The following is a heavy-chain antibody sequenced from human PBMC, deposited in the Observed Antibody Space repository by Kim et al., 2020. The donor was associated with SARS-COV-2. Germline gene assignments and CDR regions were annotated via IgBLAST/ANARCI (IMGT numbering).Heavy chain of an antibody. J-gene: IGHJ4*02. D-gene: IGHD3-10*01. CDR3: TRESGTVTMVRGVES. Sequence: GGSLRLSCTASGFTFGDYAMSWFRQAPGKGLEWVGFIRSKAYGGTTEYAASVKGRFTISRDDSKSIAYLQMNSLKTEDTAVYYCTRESGTVTMVRGVESWGQGTLVTVSS. CDR1: GFTFGDYA. CDR2: IRSKAYGGTT. V-gene: IGHV3-49*03.